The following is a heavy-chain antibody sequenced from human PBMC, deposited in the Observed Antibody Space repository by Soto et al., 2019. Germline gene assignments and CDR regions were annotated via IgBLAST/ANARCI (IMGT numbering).Heavy chain of an antibody. CDR1: GYSFTSYW. CDR2: IYPGDSDT. CDR3: AARDDSSGYYLGTFDI. D-gene: IGHD3-22*01. V-gene: IGHV5-51*01. Sequence: GESLKISCKGSGYSFTSYWIGWVRQMPGKGLEWMGIIYPGDSDTRYSPSFQGQVTISADKSISTAYLQWSSLKASDTAMYYCAARDDSSGYYLGTFDIWGQGTMVTVSS. J-gene: IGHJ3*02.